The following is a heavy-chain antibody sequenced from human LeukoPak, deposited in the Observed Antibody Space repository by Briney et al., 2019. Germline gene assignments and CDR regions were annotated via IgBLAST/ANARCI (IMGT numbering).Heavy chain of an antibody. CDR1: GFSFNNYR. J-gene: IGHJ4*02. Sequence: PGGSLRLSCVASGFSFNNYRMTWVRQAPGKGLEWVANIKQDGSEKQYVDSVKGRFAISRDNAKKSLYLQNNTLRAEDTAVYYCVRGPHIAATSYWGQGTLVTVSS. V-gene: IGHV3-7*03. D-gene: IGHD6-25*01. CDR2: IKQDGSEK. CDR3: VRGPHIAATSY.